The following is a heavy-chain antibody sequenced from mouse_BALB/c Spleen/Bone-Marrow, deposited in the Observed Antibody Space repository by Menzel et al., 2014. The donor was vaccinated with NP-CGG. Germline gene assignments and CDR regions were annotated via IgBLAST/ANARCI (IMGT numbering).Heavy chain of an antibody. CDR2: INPGSSTI. Sequence: EVQVVESGGGLVQPGGSLILSCAASGFDFSGYWMSWTRQAPGKGQEWIGEINPGSSTINYTPSLKDKFIISRDNAKKTLYLQINKVRSEDTALYYCARLGYYGCFAYWGQGTTLTVSS. D-gene: IGHD1-2*01. V-gene: IGHV4-2*02. CDR1: GFDFSGYW. J-gene: IGHJ2*01. CDR3: ARLGYYGCFAY.